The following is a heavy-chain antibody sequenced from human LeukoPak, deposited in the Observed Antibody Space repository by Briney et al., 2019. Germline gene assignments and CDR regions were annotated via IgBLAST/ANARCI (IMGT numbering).Heavy chain of an antibody. CDR2: IYYSGST. CDR3: ARHGVISGRYAFDI. D-gene: IGHD3-10*01. CDR1: GGSISSYY. J-gene: IGHJ3*02. V-gene: IGHV4-59*08. Sequence: SETLSPTCTVSGGSISSYYWSWIRPPAGKGLEWIGYIYYSGSTNYNPSLKSRVTISVDTSKNQFSLKLSSVTAADAAVYYCARHGVISGRYAFDIWGQGTMVTVSS.